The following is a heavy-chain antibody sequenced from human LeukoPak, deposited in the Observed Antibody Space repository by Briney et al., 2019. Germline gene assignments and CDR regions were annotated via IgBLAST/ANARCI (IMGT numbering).Heavy chain of an antibody. CDR1: GGSISSYY. Sequence: PSETLSLTCTVSGGSISSYYWSWIRQLPGKGLEWIGYLYYRGSTTYNPSLKSRVTISIDTSKNQFSLKLSSVTAADTAVYYCARDLRVGGSSGWYAFDVWGQGTMVTVSS. D-gene: IGHD6-19*01. CDR2: LYYRGST. CDR3: ARDLRVGGSSGWYAFDV. J-gene: IGHJ3*01. V-gene: IGHV4-59*01.